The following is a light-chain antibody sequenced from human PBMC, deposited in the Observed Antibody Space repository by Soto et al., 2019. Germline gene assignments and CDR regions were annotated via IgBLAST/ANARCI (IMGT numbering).Light chain of an antibody. CDR2: DVS. V-gene: IGLV2-14*03. CDR1: SSDVGGYNY. CDR3: SSYTSGSSHVV. Sequence: QSALTQPASVSGSPGQSITISCTGTSSDVGGYNYVSWYQHHPGKAPKLMIYDVSTRPSGVSNRFSCSKSGNTASLTISGRQAEDEADYYCSSYTSGSSHVVVGGGTKLTVL. J-gene: IGLJ2*01.